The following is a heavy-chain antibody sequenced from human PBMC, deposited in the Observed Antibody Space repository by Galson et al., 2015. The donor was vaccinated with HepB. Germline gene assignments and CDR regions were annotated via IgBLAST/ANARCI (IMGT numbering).Heavy chain of an antibody. Sequence: SLRLSCAASGFTFSDYYMSWIRQAPGKGLEWVSYISPSTIYTNYADSVRGRFTISRDNANNSLFLQMNSLRAEDTAVYYCARGLESDFWTGYYYQGAAFDYWGQGAQVIVSS. V-gene: IGHV3-11*06. CDR3: ARGLESDFWTGYYYQGAAFDY. J-gene: IGHJ4*02. CDR2: ISPSTIYT. CDR1: GFTFSDYY. D-gene: IGHD3/OR15-3a*01.